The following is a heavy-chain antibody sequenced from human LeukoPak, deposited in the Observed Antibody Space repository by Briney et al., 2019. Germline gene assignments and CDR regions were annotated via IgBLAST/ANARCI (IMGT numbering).Heavy chain of an antibody. CDR1: GFVFSSYA. J-gene: IGHJ4*02. V-gene: IGHV3-23*01. Sequence: GGSLRLSCAASGFVFSSYAMSWVRQTPARGLEWVSSLRGDGETFYADSVKGRFTLSRDDSRNPVYLQLNNLRVEDTAIYYCAKASRVSDADAVWWGQGTLVTVSS. CDR3: AKASRVSDADAVW. D-gene: IGHD3-10*01. CDR2: LRGDGET.